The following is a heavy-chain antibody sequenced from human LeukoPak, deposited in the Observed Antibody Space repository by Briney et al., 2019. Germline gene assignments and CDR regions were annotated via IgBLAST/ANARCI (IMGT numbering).Heavy chain of an antibody. CDR1: GFTFTNYG. D-gene: IGHD3-3*01. J-gene: IGHJ4*02. CDR3: ARPSGSVTIFGMVDYFDY. Sequence: GGSLRLSCVVSGFTFTNYGMHWVRQPPGKGLDWVASIAYDGSNENYAESVKGRFTISRDNSKDTLYLQLNSLRAEDTAVYYCARPSGSVTIFGMVDYFDYWGQGSLVTVSS. V-gene: IGHV3-30*04. CDR2: IAYDGSNE.